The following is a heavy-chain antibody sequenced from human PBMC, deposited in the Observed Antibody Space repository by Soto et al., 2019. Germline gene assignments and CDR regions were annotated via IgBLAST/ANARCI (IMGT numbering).Heavy chain of an antibody. D-gene: IGHD3-16*01. V-gene: IGHV4-61*08. J-gene: IGHJ5*02. CDR3: ARVPIDTYMIYWSDP. CDR1: GDSVSSGDYY. Sequence: PSETLSLTXTVSGDSVSSGDYYWTWIRQPPGKGLEWVGHIYFSGRTNYIPSLESRVTISLDTSKNQFSLKLTSVTAADTAVYYCARVPIDTYMIYWSDPWGQGTLVTVSS. CDR2: IYFSGRT.